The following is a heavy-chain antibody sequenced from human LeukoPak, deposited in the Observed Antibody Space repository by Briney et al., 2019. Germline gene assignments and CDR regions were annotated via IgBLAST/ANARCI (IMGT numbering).Heavy chain of an antibody. V-gene: IGHV3-30-3*01. CDR2: ISYDGSNK. Sequence: GRSLRLSCAASGFTFSSYAMHWVRQAPGKGLEWVAVISYDGSNKYYADSVKGRFTISRDNSKNTLYLQMNSLRAEDTAVYYCARELWFGDTQTFNAFDIWGQGTMVTVSS. J-gene: IGHJ3*02. CDR3: ARELWFGDTQTFNAFDI. D-gene: IGHD3-10*01. CDR1: GFTFSSYA.